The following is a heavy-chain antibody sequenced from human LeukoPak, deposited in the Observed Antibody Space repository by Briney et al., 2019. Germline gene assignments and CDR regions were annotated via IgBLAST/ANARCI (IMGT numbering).Heavy chain of an antibody. CDR2: INSDGSST. V-gene: IGHV3-74*01. Sequence: PGGSLRLSCAASGFTFSSYWMHWVRQAPGKGLVWVSRINSDGSSTSYADSVKGRFTISRDNAKNTLYLQMNSLRAEDTAVYYCAKDRTPIVVVPAATIDYWGQGTLVTVSS. J-gene: IGHJ4*02. CDR3: AKDRTPIVVVPAATIDY. CDR1: GFTFSSYW. D-gene: IGHD2-2*01.